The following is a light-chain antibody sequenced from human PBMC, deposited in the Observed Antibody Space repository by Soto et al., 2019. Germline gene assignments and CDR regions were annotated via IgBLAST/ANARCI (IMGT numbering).Light chain of an antibody. CDR1: QGISRW. CDR2: ATS. J-gene: IGKJ5*01. V-gene: IGKV1-12*01. CDR3: QQGNSFPVT. Sequence: DIQMTQSPSSVSASVGDRVTITCRPSQGISRWLAWYQQKPGKAPKLLIYATSILQSGVPSRFSGSGSGTDFSLTISSLQPEDFAIYYCQQGNSFPVTFGQGTRLEMK.